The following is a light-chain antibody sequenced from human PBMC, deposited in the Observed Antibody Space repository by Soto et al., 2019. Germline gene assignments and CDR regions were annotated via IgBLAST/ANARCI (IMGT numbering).Light chain of an antibody. CDR1: QSLVHSDGNTY. Sequence: DIVMTQTPLSSPVTLGQPASISCRSSQSLVHSDGNTYLNWFQQRPGQPPRLLIYKISSRFSGVPDRFSGSGAGTDFTLRISRVEAEDVGTYYCMQATQDPHTFGQGTKLEMK. V-gene: IGKV2-24*01. CDR2: KIS. J-gene: IGKJ2*01. CDR3: MQATQDPHT.